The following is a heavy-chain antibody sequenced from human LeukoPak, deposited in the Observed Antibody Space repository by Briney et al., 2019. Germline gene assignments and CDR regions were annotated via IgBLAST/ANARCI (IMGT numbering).Heavy chain of an antibody. V-gene: IGHV3-7*01. CDR3: ARDAQTGDSYFDY. D-gene: IGHD7-27*01. CDR2: TKRDGSEK. J-gene: IGHJ4*02. CDR1: GFTFSTYW. Sequence: GGSLRLSCGASGFTFSTYWMSWVRQAPGKGLEWVANTKRDGSEKYYVDSVKGRFTISRDNAKNSLYLQMNSLRAEDTAVYYCARDAQTGDSYFDYWGQGTLVTVSS.